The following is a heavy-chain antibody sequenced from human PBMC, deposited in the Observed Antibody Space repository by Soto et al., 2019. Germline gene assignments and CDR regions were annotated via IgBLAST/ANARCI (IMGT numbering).Heavy chain of an antibody. J-gene: IGHJ4*02. Sequence: GGSLRLSCAASGLTFSSYGMHWVRQAPGKGLEWVAVISYDGSNKYYADSVKGRFTISRDNSKNTLYLQMNSLRAEDTAVYYCAKDRGRWLHQPGYYFDYWGQGTLVTVSS. D-gene: IGHD5-12*01. CDR1: GLTFSSYG. CDR3: AKDRGRWLHQPGYYFDY. CDR2: ISYDGSNK. V-gene: IGHV3-30*18.